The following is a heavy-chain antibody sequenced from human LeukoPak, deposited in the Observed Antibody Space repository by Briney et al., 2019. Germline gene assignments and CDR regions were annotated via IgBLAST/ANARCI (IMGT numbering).Heavy chain of an antibody. J-gene: IGHJ4*02. CDR2: INSDGSSR. V-gene: IGHV3-74*01. Sequence: GGSLRLSCAASGFTFSSYWMHWVRQAPGKGLVWVSRINSDGSSRSYADSVKGRFTISRDNSKNTLYLQMSSLRAEDTAVYYCVKDRAGYCSGGSCQDLDYRGQGTLVTVSS. D-gene: IGHD2-15*01. CDR1: GFTFSSYW. CDR3: VKDRAGYCSGGSCQDLDY.